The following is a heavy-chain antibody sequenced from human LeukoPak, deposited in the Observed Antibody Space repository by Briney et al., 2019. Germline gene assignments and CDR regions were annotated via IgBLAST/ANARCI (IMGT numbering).Heavy chain of an antibody. D-gene: IGHD6-19*01. CDR3: ARDQGSGWYRIGNFDY. CDR1: GGSISSSSYY. CDR2: IYYSGNT. V-gene: IGHV4-39*07. Sequence: ASETLSLTCTVSGGSISSSSYYWGWVRQPPGKGLEWIGTIYYSGNTYYNPSLKSRVTVSVDTSKNQFSLKLSSVTAADTAVYYCARDQGSGWYRIGNFDYWGQGTLVTVSS. J-gene: IGHJ4*02.